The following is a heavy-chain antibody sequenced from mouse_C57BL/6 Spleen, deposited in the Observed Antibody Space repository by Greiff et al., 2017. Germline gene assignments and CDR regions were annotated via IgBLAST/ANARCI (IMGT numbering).Heavy chain of an antibody. CDR3: ARRPRYGSSYGYFDV. Sequence: ESGPGLVKPSQSLSLTCSVTGYSITSGYYWNWIRQFPGNKLEWMGYISYDGRNNYNQSLKNRISITRDTSKNQFFLKLNSVTTEDTATYYCARRPRYGSSYGYFDVWGTGTTVTVSS. J-gene: IGHJ1*03. D-gene: IGHD1-1*01. CDR2: ISYDGRN. CDR1: GYSITSGYY. V-gene: IGHV3-6*01.